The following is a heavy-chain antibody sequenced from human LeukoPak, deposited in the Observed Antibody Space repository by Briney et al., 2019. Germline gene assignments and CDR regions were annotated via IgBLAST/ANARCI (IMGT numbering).Heavy chain of an antibody. CDR1: GGSISSSSYY. V-gene: IGHV4-39*01. CDR2: IYYSGST. Sequence: SETLSLTCTVSGGSISSSSYYWGWIRQPPGKGLEWIGSIYYSGSTYYNPSLKSRVTISVDTSKNQFSLKLSSVTAADTAVYYCARDLGYCSGGSCYSHTDWFDPWGQGTLVTVSS. CDR3: ARDLGYCSGGSCYSHTDWFDP. J-gene: IGHJ5*02. D-gene: IGHD2-15*01.